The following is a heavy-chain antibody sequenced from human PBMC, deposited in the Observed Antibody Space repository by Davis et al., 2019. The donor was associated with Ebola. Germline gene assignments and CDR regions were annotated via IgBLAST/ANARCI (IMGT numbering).Heavy chain of an antibody. CDR2: IHQDGSET. Sequence: GGSLRLSCVASGFTFSTNWRSWVRQAPGKGLDWVANIHQDGSETNYVDSVKGRFTISRDNAKNSVYLQMNSLRAEDTAVYYCAKGRDCTNGICYSDYWGQGTLVTVSS. D-gene: IGHD2-8*01. V-gene: IGHV3-7*01. J-gene: IGHJ4*02. CDR3: AKGRDCTNGICYSDY. CDR1: GFTFSTNW.